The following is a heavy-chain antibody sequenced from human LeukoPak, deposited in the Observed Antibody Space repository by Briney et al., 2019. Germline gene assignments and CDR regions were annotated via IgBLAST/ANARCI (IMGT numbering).Heavy chain of an antibody. V-gene: IGHV3-30-3*01. J-gene: IGHJ6*02. CDR2: ISYDGSNK. CDR3: ARDRGYCSGGGCYSLDYYYYGMDV. D-gene: IGHD2-15*01. CDR1: GFTFSSYA. Sequence: GGSLRLSCAASGFTFSSYAMHWVRQAPGKGLEWVAVISYDGSNKYYADSVKGRFTISRDNSKNTLYLQMNSLRAEDTAVYYCARDRGYCSGGGCYSLDYYYYGMDVWGQGTTVTVSS.